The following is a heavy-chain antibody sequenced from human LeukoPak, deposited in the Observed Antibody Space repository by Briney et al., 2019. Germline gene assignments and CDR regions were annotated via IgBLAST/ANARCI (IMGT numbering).Heavy chain of an antibody. V-gene: IGHV4-38-2*02. Sequence: SETLSLTCTVSGYSISNGYYWGWIRQPPGKGLEWVGSIYHRGSTYYNPSLRSRVTISLDGSKKKFSLKLTSVTAADTAVYFCARGAEYYAIWRGYAGYSDYWGQGISVTVSS. CDR1: GYSISNGYY. J-gene: IGHJ4*02. CDR3: ARGAEYYAIWRGYAGYSDY. D-gene: IGHD3-3*01. CDR2: IYHRGST.